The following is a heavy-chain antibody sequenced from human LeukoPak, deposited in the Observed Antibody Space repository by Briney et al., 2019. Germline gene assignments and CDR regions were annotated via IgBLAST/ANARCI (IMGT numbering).Heavy chain of an antibody. CDR2: IYYSGST. D-gene: IGHD3-16*01. CDR3: AGTSKGYVWGSYLDSN. Sequence: SETLSLTCTVSGGSISSYYWSWIRQPPGKGLEWIGYIYYSGSTYYNPSLKSRVTISVDTSKNQFSLKLSSVTAADTAVYYCAGTSKGYVWGSYLDSNWGQGTLSPSPQ. J-gene: IGHJ4*02. V-gene: IGHV4-59*08. CDR1: GGSISSYY.